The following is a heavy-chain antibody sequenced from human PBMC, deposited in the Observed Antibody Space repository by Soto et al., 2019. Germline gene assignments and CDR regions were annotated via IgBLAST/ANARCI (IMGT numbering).Heavy chain of an antibody. V-gene: IGHV3-23*01. J-gene: IGHJ4*02. CDR1: GFTFSTYA. CDR3: ASYYYFNGGSVRKFDY. D-gene: IGHD3-22*01. CDR2: ISAGVGIT. Sequence: PGASLRLSCAASGFTFSTYAMSWFRQAPGEGLEWVSTISAGVGITYYADSLRGRFTISRDNSQKTLYLQMHSLRAEDAAVYYCASYYYFNGGSVRKFDYWGQGTLVTVSS.